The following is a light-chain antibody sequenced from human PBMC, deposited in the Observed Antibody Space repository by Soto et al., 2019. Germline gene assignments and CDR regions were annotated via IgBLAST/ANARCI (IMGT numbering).Light chain of an antibody. CDR1: SSVVGGYNY. V-gene: IGLV2-14*01. Sequence: QSALTQPASVSGSPGQSITISCTGISSVVGGYNYISWYQHHPGKAPKLIVYEVSNRPSGVSDRFSGSKSGDTASLTISGLRIEDEADYYCSAYTIISTLWVFGGGTQLTVL. CDR2: EVS. CDR3: SAYTIISTLWV. J-gene: IGLJ3*02.